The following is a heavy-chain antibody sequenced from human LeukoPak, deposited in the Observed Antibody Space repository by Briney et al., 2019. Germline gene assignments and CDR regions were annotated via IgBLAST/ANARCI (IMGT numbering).Heavy chain of an antibody. CDR3: ARRAARPWNWFDP. CDR1: GFIFSNAW. Sequence: GSLRLSCAASGFIFSNAWMSWVRQAPGKGLEWIGEINHSGSTNYNPSLKSRVTISVDTSKNQFSLKLSSVTAADTAVYYCARRAARPWNWFDPWVQGTLVTVSS. CDR2: INHSGST. J-gene: IGHJ5*02. D-gene: IGHD6-6*01. V-gene: IGHV4-34*01.